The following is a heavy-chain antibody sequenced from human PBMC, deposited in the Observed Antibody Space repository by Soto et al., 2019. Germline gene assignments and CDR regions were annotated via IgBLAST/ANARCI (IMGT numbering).Heavy chain of an antibody. Sequence: GASVKVSCKASGYTFSSYGISGVRQAPGQGLEWMGWISAYDGNTNYAQKLQGRVTMTTDTSTSTAYMELRSLRFDDTAVYYCARDLSWGHCSSTTCYGRDWLDPWGQGTLVTVSS. CDR2: ISAYDGNT. CDR3: ARDLSWGHCSSTTCYGRDWLDP. J-gene: IGHJ5*02. V-gene: IGHV1-18*01. D-gene: IGHD2-2*01. CDR1: GYTFSSYG.